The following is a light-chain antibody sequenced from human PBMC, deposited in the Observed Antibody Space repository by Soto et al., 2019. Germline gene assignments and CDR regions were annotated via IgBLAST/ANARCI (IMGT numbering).Light chain of an antibody. CDR3: QVWDSGSDQLV. Sequence: SYELTQPSSVSVAPGQTARITCGGNNIGFKSVYWYQQRPGQAPVLVVSEDTDRPAGIPERISASNSGNTATLTISGVEGGDEADYYCQVWDSGSDQLVFGGGTKPPS. J-gene: IGLJ2*01. V-gene: IGLV3-21*02. CDR1: NIGFKS. CDR2: EDT.